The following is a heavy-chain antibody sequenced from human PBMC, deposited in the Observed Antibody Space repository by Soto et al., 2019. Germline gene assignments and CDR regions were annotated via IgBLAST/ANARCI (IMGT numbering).Heavy chain of an antibody. CDR2: INGGSGNT. CDR1: GYTFTQFS. V-gene: IGHV1-3*01. J-gene: IGHJ5*02. Sequence: QVQLVQSGAEVQRPGAAVKVSCKASGYTFTQFSIHWMRQAPGQRLDWMGWINGGSGNTLFSQEVQGRVTFTRDTSASTAYMELSSLRSEDTAVFYCARSVNIAFDHWGQGTLVTVSS. CDR3: ARSVNIAFDH. D-gene: IGHD4-4*01.